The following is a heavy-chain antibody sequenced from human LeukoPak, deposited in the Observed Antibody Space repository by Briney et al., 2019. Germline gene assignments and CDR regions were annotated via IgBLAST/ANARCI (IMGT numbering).Heavy chain of an antibody. D-gene: IGHD2-15*01. CDR1: GGSISSYY. J-gene: IGHJ4*02. V-gene: IGHV4-4*07. CDR3: ARAVNCSGGSCYSGSVHGLDY. Sequence: SETLSLTCTVSGGSISSYYWSWIRQPAGKGLEWIGRIYTSGSTNYNPSLKSRVTMSVDTSKNQFSLKLSSVTAADTAVYYCARAVNCSGGSCYSGSVHGLDYWGQGTLVTVSS. CDR2: IYTSGST.